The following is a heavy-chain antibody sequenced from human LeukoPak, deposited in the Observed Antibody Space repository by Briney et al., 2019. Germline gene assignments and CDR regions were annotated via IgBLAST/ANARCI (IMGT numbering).Heavy chain of an antibody. CDR1: GGSISSSGYF. V-gene: IGHV4-39*01. CDR3: ARRIAAAGVEYLDH. Sequence: PSETLSLTCTVSGGSISSSGYFWGWIRQPPGKGLEWIGSIYFTGSTYYNPSLKSRVTISVDTSKNQFSLKLSSVTAADTAVYYCARRIAAAGVEYLDHWGQGTLVTVSS. D-gene: IGHD6-13*01. J-gene: IGHJ4*02. CDR2: IYFTGST.